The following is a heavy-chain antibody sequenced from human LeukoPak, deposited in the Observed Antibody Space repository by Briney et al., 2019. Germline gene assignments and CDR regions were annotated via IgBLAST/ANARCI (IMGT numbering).Heavy chain of an antibody. D-gene: IGHD2-2*02. V-gene: IGHV3-23*01. CDR3: AKTALGYCSSTSCYKYFDY. CDR1: GFTFSSYA. J-gene: IGHJ4*02. CDR2: ISGSGGST. Sequence: GGSLRLSCAASGFTFSSYAMSWVRQAPGKGLEWVSAISGSGGSTYYADSVKGRFTISRDNSKNTPYLQMNSLRAEDTAVYYCAKTALGYCSSTSCYKYFDYWGQGTLVTVSS.